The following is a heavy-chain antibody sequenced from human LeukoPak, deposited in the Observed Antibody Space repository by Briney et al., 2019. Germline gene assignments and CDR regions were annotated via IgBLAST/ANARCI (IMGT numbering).Heavy chain of an antibody. CDR2: IYTSGST. J-gene: IGHJ4*02. D-gene: IGHD1-26*01. V-gene: IGHV4-61*02. CDR1: GGSISSGSYY. Sequence: SQTLSLTCTVSGGSISSGSYYWSWIRQPAGKGLEWIGRIYTSGSTNYNPSLKSRVTISVDTSKNQFSLKLSSVTAADTAVYYCARVGYSGSYNWSDYWGQGTLVTVSS. CDR3: ARVGYSGSYNWSDY.